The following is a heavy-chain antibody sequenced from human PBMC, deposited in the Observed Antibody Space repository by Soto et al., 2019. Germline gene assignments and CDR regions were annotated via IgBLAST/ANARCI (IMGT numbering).Heavy chain of an antibody. CDR2: ITFDGKDK. CDR3: TRDLLAGHDVY. J-gene: IGHJ4*02. D-gene: IGHD5-12*01. Sequence: QVQLVESGGGVVQPGRSRRLSCAASGFTFRKFAMHWVRQAPGKGLEWLAAITFDGKDKYYADSVKGRFTISRDTSKNTLYLQMNSLRIDDTALYFCTRDLLAGHDVYWGQGTLVTVSS. V-gene: IGHV3-30*04. CDR1: GFTFRKFA.